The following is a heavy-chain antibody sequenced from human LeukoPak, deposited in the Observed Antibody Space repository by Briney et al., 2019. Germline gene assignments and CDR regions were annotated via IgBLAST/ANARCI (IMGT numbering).Heavy chain of an antibody. D-gene: IGHD3-3*01. V-gene: IGHV3-9*03. CDR3: AKGYTFHGVAHDSGYFDY. Sequence: GGSLRLSCVISGFPFGDYTMHWVRQVRGKGLEWLSGITWDGGNIAYADSVKGRFTISRDNAKSSLYLQMNSLRNEDMAFYFCAKGYTFHGVAHDSGYFDYWGQGTLVTVSS. CDR1: GFPFGDYT. CDR2: ITWDGGNI. J-gene: IGHJ4*02.